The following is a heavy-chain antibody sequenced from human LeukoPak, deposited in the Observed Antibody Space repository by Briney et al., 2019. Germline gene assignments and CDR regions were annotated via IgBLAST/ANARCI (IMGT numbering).Heavy chain of an antibody. Sequence: GSLRLSCAASGFAFSNFAMHWVRQTPGKGLEWVAVVSYEGTIKHYSDSAKGRFTISRDNSNSLISLQMNNLTTEDTAVYYCAREKFDSWGQGTLVIVSP. J-gene: IGHJ5*01. CDR1: GFAFSNFA. CDR2: VSYEGTIK. CDR3: AREKFDS. V-gene: IGHV3-30*14.